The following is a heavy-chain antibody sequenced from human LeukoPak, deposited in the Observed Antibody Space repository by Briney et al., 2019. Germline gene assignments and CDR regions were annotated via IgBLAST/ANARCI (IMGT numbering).Heavy chain of an antibody. J-gene: IGHJ6*03. CDR3: ARDTTSYSGSYYYYYMDV. CDR1: GGSISSGGYY. D-gene: IGHD1-26*01. CDR2: IYYSGST. Sequence: SQTLSLTCTVSGGSISSGGYYWSWIRQHPGKGLEWIGYIYYSGSTYYNPSLKSRVTISVDTSKNQFFLKLSSVTAADTAVYYCARDTTSYSGSYYYYYMDVWGKGTTVTVSS. V-gene: IGHV4-31*03.